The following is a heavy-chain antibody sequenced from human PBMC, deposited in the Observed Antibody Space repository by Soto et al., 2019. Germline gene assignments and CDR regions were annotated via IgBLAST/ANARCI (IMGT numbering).Heavy chain of an antibody. D-gene: IGHD2-21*02. CDR3: TRPRRDLLFSDY. Sequence: QVQLVQSGGEVRKPGASVKVSCKTSGYTFSSYDIGWVRQATGQGLEWMGWMNPNSLNTGYARKFQGRVTMTRDTSINTAYMELSSLTSEDTAVYYCTRPRRDLLFSDYWSQGTLVTVSS. J-gene: IGHJ4*02. CDR1: GYTFSSYD. CDR2: MNPNSLNT. V-gene: IGHV1-8*01.